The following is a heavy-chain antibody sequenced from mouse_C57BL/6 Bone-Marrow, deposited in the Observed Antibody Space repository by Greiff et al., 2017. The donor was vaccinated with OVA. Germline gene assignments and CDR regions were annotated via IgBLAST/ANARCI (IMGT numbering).Heavy chain of an antibody. CDR1: GFTFSDYG. CDR3: ARRGGYPYYYAMDY. Sequence: EVQLVESGGGLVKPGGSLKLSCAASGFTFSDYGMHWVRQAPEKGLEWVAYISSGSSTIYYADTVKGRFTISRDNAKSTLFLQMTSLRSEDTAMYYCARRGGYPYYYAMDYWGQGTSVTVSS. J-gene: IGHJ4*01. D-gene: IGHD2-2*01. CDR2: ISSGSSTI. V-gene: IGHV5-17*01.